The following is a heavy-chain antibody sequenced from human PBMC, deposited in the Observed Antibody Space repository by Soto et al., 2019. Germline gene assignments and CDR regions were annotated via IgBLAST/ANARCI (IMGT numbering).Heavy chain of an antibody. Sequence: QMQLVQSGPEVKKPGTSVKVSCKASGFPFTSSAVQWVRQARGQRLEWIGWIVVGSGNTNYAQKFQERVTITRDMSTSTAYMELSSLRSEDTAVYYCAAVYGDYYYYYGMDVWGQGTTVTVSS. CDR2: IVVGSGNT. CDR1: GFPFTSSA. V-gene: IGHV1-58*01. J-gene: IGHJ6*02. CDR3: AAVYGDYYYYYGMDV. D-gene: IGHD4-17*01.